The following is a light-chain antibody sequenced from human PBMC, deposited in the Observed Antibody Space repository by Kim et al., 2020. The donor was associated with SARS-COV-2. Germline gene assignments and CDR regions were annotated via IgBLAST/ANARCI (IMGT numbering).Light chain of an antibody. CDR3: NTRDTSGGQLV. V-gene: IGLV3-19*01. CDR2: GKN. Sequence: ALGKKVRSTRRGDSIRRYYASWYHQKTGPAPLLVINGKNNRPSAGPARFSGSSTSNTAALTITGAQEEDEADYYCNTRDTSGGQLVFGGGTQLTVL. CDR1: SIRRYY. J-gene: IGLJ2*01.